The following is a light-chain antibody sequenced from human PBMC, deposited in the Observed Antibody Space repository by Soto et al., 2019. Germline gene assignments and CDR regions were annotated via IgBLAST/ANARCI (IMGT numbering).Light chain of an antibody. V-gene: IGLV2-14*01. Sequence: QSALTQPASVSGSPGQSITISCTGTSSDVGGYNYVSWYQQHPGKAPKLMIYDVSNRPSGVSNRFSGSKSGNTASLTISGLQAEDEADYYCSSYPSSISVIFGGGTKLTVL. CDR3: SSYPSSISVI. CDR2: DVS. J-gene: IGLJ2*01. CDR1: SSDVGGYNY.